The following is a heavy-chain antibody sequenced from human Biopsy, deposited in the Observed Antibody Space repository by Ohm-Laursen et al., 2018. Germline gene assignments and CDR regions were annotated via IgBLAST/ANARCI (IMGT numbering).Heavy chain of an antibody. CDR1: GGSIISYY. CDR3: ARTPRDSFWSGSYKRGLWFDP. V-gene: IGHV4-59*01. J-gene: IGHJ5*02. Sequence: SETLSLTCSVSGGSIISYYWTWIRQPPGKGLEWIGHVYNGGITNYNPFLKSRVTISKDTSKNQFFLQVNSVTAADTAVYYCARTPRDSFWSGSYKRGLWFDPWGQGTLVIVSS. CDR2: VYNGGIT. D-gene: IGHD3-3*01.